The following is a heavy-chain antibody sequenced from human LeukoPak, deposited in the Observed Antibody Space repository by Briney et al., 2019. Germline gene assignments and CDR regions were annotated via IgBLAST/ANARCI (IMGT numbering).Heavy chain of an antibody. D-gene: IGHD2-15*01. Sequence: GGSLRLSCAASGFTFSSYDIRWVRQAPGKGLEWVSVISYDGSNKYYADSVKGRFTISRDNSKNTLDLQINSLRDEDTAVYYCAKDVRWQLLPYYYFDYWGQGTLVTVSS. J-gene: IGHJ4*02. V-gene: IGHV3-30*18. CDR3: AKDVRWQLLPYYYFDY. CDR1: GFTFSSYD. CDR2: ISYDGSNK.